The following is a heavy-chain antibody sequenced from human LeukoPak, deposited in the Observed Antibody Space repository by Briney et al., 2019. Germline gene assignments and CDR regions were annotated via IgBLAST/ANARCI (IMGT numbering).Heavy chain of an antibody. CDR3: ARYFTYYMDV. Sequence: SETLSLTCTVSGGSISSSSYYWGWIRQPPGKGLEWIGSIYYSGSTYYNPSLKSRVTISVDTSKNQFSLKLSSVTAADTAVYYCARYFTYYMDVWGKGPTVTVSS. D-gene: IGHD3-9*01. CDR1: GGSISSSSYY. J-gene: IGHJ6*03. V-gene: IGHV4-39*07. CDR2: IYYSGST.